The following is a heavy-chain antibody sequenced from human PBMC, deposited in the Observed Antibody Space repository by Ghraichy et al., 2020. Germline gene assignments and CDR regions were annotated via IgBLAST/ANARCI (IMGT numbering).Heavy chain of an antibody. CDR2: VYYTGNT. J-gene: IGHJ5*02. Sequence: SETLSLTCSVSGDSITGPSYHWRWIRQPPGKGLEWIASVYYTGNTYYSPSLRSRATIAVDTSKNQFSLKLISVTAADTAVYFCVRLVNGCPAESWGQGTLVTVSS. CDR3: VRLVNGCPAES. CDR1: GDSITGPSYH. V-gene: IGHV4-39*01. D-gene: IGHD1-1*01.